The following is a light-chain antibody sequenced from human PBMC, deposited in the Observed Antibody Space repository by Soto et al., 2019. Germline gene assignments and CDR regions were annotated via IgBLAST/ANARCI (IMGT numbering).Light chain of an antibody. CDR3: SSYTSSSTLVV. Sequence: QSALTQPASVSGSPGQSITISCTGTSSDVGDYNYVSWYQQHPGKAPKLMIYDVSNRPSGVSNRFSGSKSGNTAPLTISGLQAEDEADYYCSSYTSSSTLVVFGGGTKLTVL. CDR1: SSDVGDYNY. J-gene: IGLJ2*01. V-gene: IGLV2-14*01. CDR2: DVS.